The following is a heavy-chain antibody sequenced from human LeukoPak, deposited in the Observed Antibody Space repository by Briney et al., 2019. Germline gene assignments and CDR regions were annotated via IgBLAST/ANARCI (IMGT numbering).Heavy chain of an antibody. V-gene: IGHV1-18*04. CDR3: ARDGYGAPPPPFDY. D-gene: IGHD4-17*01. CDR2: ISAYNGNT. CDR1: GYTFTGYY. J-gene: IGHJ4*02. Sequence: ASVKVSCKASGYTFTGYYMHWVRQAPGQGLEWMGWISAYNGNTNYAQKLQGRVTMTTDTSTSTAYMELRSLRSDDTAVYYCARDGYGAPPPPFDYWGQGTLVTVSS.